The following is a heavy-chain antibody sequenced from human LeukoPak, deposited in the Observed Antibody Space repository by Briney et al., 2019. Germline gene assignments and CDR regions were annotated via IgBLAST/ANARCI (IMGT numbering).Heavy chain of an antibody. V-gene: IGHV3-48*04. J-gene: IGHJ4*01. D-gene: IGHD2-2*01. CDR3: ARDTRGESDY. CDR1: GFTFSSYS. CDR2: ISSSGDTI. Sequence: GGSLRLSCAVSGFTFSSYSMNWVRQAPGKGLEWVSYISSSGDTIYYADSVKRRFTISRDNAKNSLYLQMNSLRAEDTAVYYCARDTRGESDYWGQGTLVTVSS.